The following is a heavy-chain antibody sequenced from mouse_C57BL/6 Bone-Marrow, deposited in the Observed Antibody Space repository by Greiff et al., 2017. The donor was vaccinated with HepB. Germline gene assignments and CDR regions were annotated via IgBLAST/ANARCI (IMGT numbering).Heavy chain of an antibody. D-gene: IGHD2-3*01. J-gene: IGHJ1*03. CDR1: GYAFTNYL. CDR2: INPGSGGT. V-gene: IGHV1-54*01. Sequence: VQLQQSGAELVRPGTSVKVSCKASGYAFTNYLIEWVKQRPGQGLEWIGVINPGSGGTNYNEKFKGKATLTADKSSSTAYMQLSSLTAEDSAVYFCARAFDDYGYFDVWGTGTTVTVSS. CDR3: ARAFDDYGYFDV.